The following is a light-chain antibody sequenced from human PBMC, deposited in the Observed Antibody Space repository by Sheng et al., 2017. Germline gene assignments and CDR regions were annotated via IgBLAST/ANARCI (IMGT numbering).Light chain of an antibody. CDR1: KLGDKY. CDR3: QVWDSNSYV. V-gene: IGLV3-1*01. CDR2: QDS. J-gene: IGLJ1*01. Sequence: SYELTQSPSVSVSPGQTASITCSGDKLGDKYACWYQQKPGQSPVLVIYQDSKRPSGIPERFSGSNSGNTATLTISGTQAMDEADYYCQVWDSNSYVFGTGTKVTVL.